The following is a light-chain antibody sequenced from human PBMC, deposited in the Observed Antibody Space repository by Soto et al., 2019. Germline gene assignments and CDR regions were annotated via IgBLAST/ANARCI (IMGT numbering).Light chain of an antibody. V-gene: IGKV1-16*02. CDR1: QRISAF. J-gene: IGKJ5*01. Sequence: DIQMTQSPSSVSAFVGESVTITCHASQRISAFLNWYHQKPGKTPKLLIYSASYLQSGVPSNFSGSGSGTEFTLTISSLQPDDFATYYCQQYNSYPITFGQGTRLEIK. CDR2: SAS. CDR3: QQYNSYPIT.